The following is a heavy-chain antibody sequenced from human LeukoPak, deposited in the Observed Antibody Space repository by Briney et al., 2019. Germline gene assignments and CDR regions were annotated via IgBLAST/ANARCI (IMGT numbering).Heavy chain of an antibody. V-gene: IGHV3-66*01. CDR3: ASAGLRYFDWPGYPSDY. D-gene: IGHD3-9*01. CDR1: GFTASSNY. J-gene: IGHJ4*02. Sequence: GRSLRLSSAASGFTASSNYMSWVRQAQGKGLEWDSVIYSGGSTYYADSVKGRFTISRDNSKNTLYLQMNSLRAEDTAVYYCASAGLRYFDWPGYPSDYWGQGTLVTVSS. CDR2: IYSGGST.